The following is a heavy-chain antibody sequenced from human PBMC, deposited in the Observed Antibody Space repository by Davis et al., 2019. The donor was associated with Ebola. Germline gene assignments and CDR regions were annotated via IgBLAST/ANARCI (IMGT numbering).Heavy chain of an antibody. J-gene: IGHJ5*02. V-gene: IGHV1-3*01. D-gene: IGHD3-3*01. CDR1: GDAFSTYA. CDR3: ATSDFWYGYGFDN. CDR2: INADNGNT. Sequence: AASVKVSCKASGDAFSTYAIHWVRQAPGQRLEWMGWINADNGNTKYSQRFQDRVTFTRDTSASTAYMDLSSLTSEDTAVYYCATSDFWYGYGFDNWGQGTLVTVSS.